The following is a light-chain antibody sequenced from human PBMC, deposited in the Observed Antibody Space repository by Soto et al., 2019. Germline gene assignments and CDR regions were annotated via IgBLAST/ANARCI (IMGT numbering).Light chain of an antibody. CDR3: QQYFLTPQR. CDR2: WAS. CDR1: QSVLYDYNNKNY. V-gene: IGKV4-1*01. Sequence: DIVVTQSPDFLAVSLGETATINCKSSQSVLYDYNNKNYLAWFQHKTGQPPKLLISWASTREYGVPDRFSGDGSGTDFTLTISNLQPEDVAVYYCQQYFLTPQRFGQGTRVEVK. J-gene: IGKJ1*01.